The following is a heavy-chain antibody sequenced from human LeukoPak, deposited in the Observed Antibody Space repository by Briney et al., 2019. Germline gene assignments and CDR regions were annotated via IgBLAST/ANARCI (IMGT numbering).Heavy chain of an antibody. V-gene: IGHV1-69*13. CDR3: ASRIAARPPPYYYGMDV. J-gene: IGHJ6*02. CDR1: GGIFSSYA. CDR2: IIPIFGTA. D-gene: IGHD6-6*01. Sequence: SVKVSCKASGGIFSSYAISWVRQAPGQGLEWMGGIIPIFGTANYAQKFQGRVTITADESTSTAYMELSSLRSEDTAVYYCASRIAARPPPYYYGMDVWGQGTTVTVSS.